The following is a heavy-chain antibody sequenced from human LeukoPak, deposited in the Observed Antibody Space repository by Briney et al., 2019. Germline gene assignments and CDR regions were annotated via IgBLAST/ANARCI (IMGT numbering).Heavy chain of an antibody. Sequence: HPGGSLRLSCAASGFTFSTYAMGWVRQAPGEGLEWVSSIKGGGGDPFYADSVRGRFTISRDKSKNTLYLQLNRLRAEDTAVYFCAQGGHDYNPFYYWGQGTLVTVSS. CDR3: AQGGHDYNPFYY. D-gene: IGHD4-11*01. CDR1: GFTFSTYA. CDR2: IKGGGGDP. V-gene: IGHV3-23*01. J-gene: IGHJ4*02.